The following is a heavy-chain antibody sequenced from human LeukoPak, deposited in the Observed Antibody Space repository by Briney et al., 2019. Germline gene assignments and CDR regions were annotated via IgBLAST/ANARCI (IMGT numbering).Heavy chain of an antibody. CDR1: GGTFSSYA. D-gene: IGHD3-22*01. J-gene: IGHJ6*02. CDR3: ARVNYYDSSGPKYGMDV. V-gene: IGHV1-69*04. Sequence: GASVKVSCKASGGTFSSYAISWVRQAPGQGLEWMGRIIPILGIANYAQKFQGRVTTTADKSTSTAYMELSSLRSEDTAVYYCARVNYYDSSGPKYGMDVWGQGTTVTVSS. CDR2: IIPILGIA.